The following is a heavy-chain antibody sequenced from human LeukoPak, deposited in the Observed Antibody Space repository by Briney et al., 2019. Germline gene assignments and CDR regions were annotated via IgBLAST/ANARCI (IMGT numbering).Heavy chain of an antibody. Sequence: ASVKVSCKASDYTFTTYGISWVRQAPGQGLEWMGWISAYNGNTNYAQKLQGRVTMTTDTSTSTAYMELRSLRSDDTAVYYCARDKDANGAFDIWGQGTMVTVSS. J-gene: IGHJ3*02. D-gene: IGHD2-15*01. CDR1: DYTFTTYG. V-gene: IGHV1-18*01. CDR3: ARDKDANGAFDI. CDR2: ISAYNGNT.